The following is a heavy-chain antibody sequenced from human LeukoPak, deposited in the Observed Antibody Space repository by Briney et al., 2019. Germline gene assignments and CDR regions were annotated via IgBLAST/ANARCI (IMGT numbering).Heavy chain of an antibody. V-gene: IGHV4-39*02. D-gene: IGHD2-21*02. Sequence: SETLSLTCTVSGGSITSSTYYWGWFRQPPGKGLEWIGSFYYDGRTYYSPSLKSRVTISGYTSKNHFSLKLSSVTAADTAVYYCARRAGDWAVNWVDPWGQGTLVTVSS. CDR1: GGSITSSTYY. J-gene: IGHJ5*02. CDR3: ARRAGDWAVNWVDP. CDR2: FYYDGRT.